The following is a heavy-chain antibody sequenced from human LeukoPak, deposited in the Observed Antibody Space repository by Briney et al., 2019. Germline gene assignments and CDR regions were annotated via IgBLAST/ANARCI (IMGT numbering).Heavy chain of an antibody. D-gene: IGHD1-26*01. Sequence: ASVKVSRKASGYTFTSYAMHWVRQAPGQRLEWMGWINAGNGNTKYSQKFQGRVTITRDTSASTAYMELSSLRSEDTAVYYCASSRLIVGATQLEYWGQGTLVTVSS. CDR1: GYTFTSYA. CDR3: ASSRLIVGATQLEY. V-gene: IGHV1-3*01. CDR2: INAGNGNT. J-gene: IGHJ4*02.